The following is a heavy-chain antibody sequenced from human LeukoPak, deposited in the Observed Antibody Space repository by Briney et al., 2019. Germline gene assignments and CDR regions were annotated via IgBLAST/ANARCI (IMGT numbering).Heavy chain of an antibody. CDR1: GGSISSNSDF. CDR3: SRDIDDGWFDP. Sequence: SETLSLTCTVSGGSISSNSDFWAWIRQPPGKGLEWIGSIYYTGSTYYNPSLKSRVTISVDTSKNQFSLKLTSVTAADTAVYYCSRDIDDGWFDPWGQGTLVTVSS. V-gene: IGHV4-39*07. J-gene: IGHJ5*02. CDR2: IYYTGST. D-gene: IGHD1-26*01.